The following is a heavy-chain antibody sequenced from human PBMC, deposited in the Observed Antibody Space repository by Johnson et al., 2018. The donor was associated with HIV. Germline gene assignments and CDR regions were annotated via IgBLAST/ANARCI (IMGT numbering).Heavy chain of an antibody. Sequence: QVQLVESGGGLVKPGGSLRLSCAASGFTFSDYYMTWIRQAPGKGLEWVSYISSSGSTIYYADSVKGRFTISRDNAQNSLYLQMNSLRPEDTAVYYCARGVIAVAGSWDAFDIWGQGTMVTVSS. V-gene: IGHV3-11*04. CDR1: GFTFSDYY. J-gene: IGHJ3*02. D-gene: IGHD6-19*01. CDR3: ARGVIAVAGSWDAFDI. CDR2: ISSSGSTI.